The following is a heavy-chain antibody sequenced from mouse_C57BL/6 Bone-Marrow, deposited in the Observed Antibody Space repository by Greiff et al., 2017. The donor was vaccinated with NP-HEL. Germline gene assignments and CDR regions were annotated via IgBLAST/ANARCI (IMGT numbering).Heavy chain of an antibody. CDR2: IHPNSGST. D-gene: IGHD2-1*01. Sequence: QVQLQQPGAELVTPGASVKLSCKASGYTFTRYWMHWVQQRPGQGLEWIGMIHPNSGSTNYNEKFKSKATLTVDKSSSTAYMQLSSLTSEDAAVYYCARDYYGNFGWYFDVWGTGTTVTVSS. J-gene: IGHJ1*03. CDR3: ARDYYGNFGWYFDV. V-gene: IGHV1-64*01. CDR1: GYTFTRYW.